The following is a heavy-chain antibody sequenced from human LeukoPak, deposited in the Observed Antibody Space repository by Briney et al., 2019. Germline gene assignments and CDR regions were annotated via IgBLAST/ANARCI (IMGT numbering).Heavy chain of an antibody. D-gene: IGHD1-26*01. V-gene: IGHV1-18*01. CDR2: ISANSGNT. CDR1: GFTFSSYG. J-gene: IGHJ4*02. Sequence: ASVKVSCKASGFTFSSYGFSWVRQAPGQGLEWMGWISANSGNTKQTQNLQGRVTKTTDRSADTVYLELRSLRYDDTAVYYCARGNSESYWLYWGQGTLVTVSS. CDR3: ARGNSESYWLY.